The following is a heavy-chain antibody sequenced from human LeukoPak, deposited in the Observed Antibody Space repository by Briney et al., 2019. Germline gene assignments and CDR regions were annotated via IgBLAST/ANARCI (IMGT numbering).Heavy chain of an antibody. CDR2: ISSSSSTI. CDR1: GFTFGSYS. J-gene: IGHJ3*02. Sequence: GGSLRLSCAASGFTFGSYSMNWVRHAPGMGLEWVSYISSSSSTIYYADSVKGRFTISRDNAKNSLYLQMNSLRAEDTAVYYCARDSVEMATSDAFDIWGQGIMVTVSS. D-gene: IGHD5-24*01. V-gene: IGHV3-48*01. CDR3: ARDSVEMATSDAFDI.